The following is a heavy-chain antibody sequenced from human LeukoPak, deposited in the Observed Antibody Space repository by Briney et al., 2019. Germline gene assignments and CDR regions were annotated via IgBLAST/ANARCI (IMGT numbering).Heavy chain of an antibody. CDR1: GFTFSSYS. CDR2: ISSSSSYI. D-gene: IGHD2-15*01. J-gene: IGHJ6*02. CDR3: ARDATRGYYYYGMDV. V-gene: IGHV3-21*01. Sequence: PGGSLRLSCAASGFTFSSYSMNWVRQAPGKGLEWVSSISSSSSYIYYADSVKGRFTISRDNAKNSLYLQMNSLRAEDTAVYYCARDATRGYYYYGMDVWGQGTTATVSS.